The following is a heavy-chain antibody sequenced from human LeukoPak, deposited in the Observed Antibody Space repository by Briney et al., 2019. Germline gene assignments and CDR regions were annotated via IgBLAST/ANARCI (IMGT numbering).Heavy chain of an antibody. CDR2: IWYDGSNK. Sequence: SGGSLRLSCAASGFTFSSYGMPWVRQAPGKGLEWVAVIWYDGSNKCYADSVKGRFTISRDNSKNTLYLQMNSLRAEDTAVYYCARAGEEWLRFDYYYYGMDVWGQGTTVTVSS. D-gene: IGHD5-12*01. CDR1: GFTFSSYG. CDR3: ARAGEEWLRFDYYYYGMDV. V-gene: IGHV3-33*01. J-gene: IGHJ6*02.